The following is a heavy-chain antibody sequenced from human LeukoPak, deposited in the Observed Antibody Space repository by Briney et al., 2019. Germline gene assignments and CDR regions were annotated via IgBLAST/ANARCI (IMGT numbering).Heavy chain of an antibody. V-gene: IGHV1-8*01. CDR3: ARGQWTYCSSTSCKRSIWFDP. D-gene: IGHD2-2*01. CDR1: GYTFTSYD. J-gene: IGHJ5*02. Sequence: ASVKVSCKASGYTFTSYDINWVRQATGQGLEWMGWMNPNSGNTGYAQKFQGRVTMTRNTSISTAYMELSSLRSEDTAVYYCARGQWTYCSSTSCKRSIWFDPRGQGTLVTVSS. CDR2: MNPNSGNT.